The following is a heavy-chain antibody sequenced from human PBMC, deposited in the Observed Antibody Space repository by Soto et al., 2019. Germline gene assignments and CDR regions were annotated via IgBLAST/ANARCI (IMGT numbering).Heavy chain of an antibody. CDR1: GGSISSYY. V-gene: IGHV4-59*01. CDR2: IYYSGST. Sequence: SETLSLTCTVSGGSISSYYWSWIRQPPGKGLEWIGYIYYSGSTNYNPSLKSRVTISVDTSKNQFSLKLSSVTAADPAVYYCARYRGRYSSSSTNYYYYGMDVWGQGTTVTVSS. D-gene: IGHD6-13*01. CDR3: ARYRGRYSSSSTNYYYYGMDV. J-gene: IGHJ6*02.